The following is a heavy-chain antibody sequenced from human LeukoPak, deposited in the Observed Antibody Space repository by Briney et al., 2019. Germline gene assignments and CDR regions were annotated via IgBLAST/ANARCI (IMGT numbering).Heavy chain of an antibody. CDR2: IYYSGST. D-gene: IGHD6-13*01. Sequence: PSETLSLTCTVSGGSISSYYWSWIRQPPGKGLEWIGYIYYSGSTNYNPSLKSRVTISVDTSKNQFSLKLSSVTAADTAVYYCARLEAGQIYWYFDLWGRGTLVTVSS. CDR1: GGSISSYY. J-gene: IGHJ2*01. V-gene: IGHV4-59*01. CDR3: ARLEAGQIYWYFDL.